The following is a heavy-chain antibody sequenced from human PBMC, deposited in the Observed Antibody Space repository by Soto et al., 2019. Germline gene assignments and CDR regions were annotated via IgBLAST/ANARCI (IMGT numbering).Heavy chain of an antibody. J-gene: IGHJ5*02. CDR3: ARDNAYNWFDP. D-gene: IGHD2-2*01. CDR2: INEDGTTK. V-gene: IGHV3-7*01. Sequence: EVPLVESGGDLVQSGGSLRLSCVASGFTFSNGWMAWVRQAPGKGLEWVANINEDGTTKNYVDSVKGRFTISRDNARNSLYLQMGSLSAEDTAVYYCARDNAYNWFDPWGQGTLVTVSS. CDR1: GFTFSNGW.